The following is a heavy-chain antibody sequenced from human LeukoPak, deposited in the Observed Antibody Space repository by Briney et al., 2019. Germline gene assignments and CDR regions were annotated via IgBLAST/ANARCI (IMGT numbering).Heavy chain of an antibody. V-gene: IGHV3-23*01. CDR2: ISAASHGI. CDR3: AKSTKNEYSSSYDFDY. Sequence: PGGSLRLSCAASGFTFTVYSMTWVRQAPGKGLEWISHISAASHGIYYADSVRGRFTISRDNSKNTLYLQMNSLRAEDTAVYYCAKSTKNEYSSSYDFDYWGQGTLVTVSS. D-gene: IGHD6-6*01. J-gene: IGHJ4*02. CDR1: GFTFTVYS.